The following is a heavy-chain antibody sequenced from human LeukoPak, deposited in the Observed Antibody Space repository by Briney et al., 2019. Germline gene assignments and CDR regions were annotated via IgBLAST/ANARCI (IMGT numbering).Heavy chain of an antibody. CDR2: IFQSVST. J-gene: IGHJ4*02. V-gene: IGHV4-38-2*01. CDR1: GYSISGGYY. D-gene: IGHD6-19*01. Sequence: SETLSVSCAVSGYSISGGYYWGWIRQPPGKGLEWIGTIFQSVSTYYNPSLKSRVTTSVDTSKNQFPLTLSSVTAADTAVYYCARNNSNGFDFWSQGTLVTVSS. CDR3: ARNNSNGFDF.